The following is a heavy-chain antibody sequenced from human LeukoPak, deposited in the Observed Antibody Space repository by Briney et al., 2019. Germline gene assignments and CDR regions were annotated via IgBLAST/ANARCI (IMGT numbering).Heavy chain of an antibody. CDR3: ARAKELYGSGSYYQYYYYYGMDV. V-gene: IGHV4-31*03. CDR2: IYYSGGT. D-gene: IGHD3-10*01. Sequence: PSETLSLTCTVSGGSISSGGYYWSWIRQHPGKGLEWIGYIYYSGGTYYNPSLKSRVTISVDTSKNQFSLKLSSVTAADTAVYYCARAKELYGSGSYYQYYYYYGMDVWGQGTTVTVSS. CDR1: GGSISSGGYY. J-gene: IGHJ6*02.